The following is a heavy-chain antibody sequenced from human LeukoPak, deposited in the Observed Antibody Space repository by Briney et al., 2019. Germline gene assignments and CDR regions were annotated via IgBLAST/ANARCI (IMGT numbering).Heavy chain of an antibody. V-gene: IGHV3-23*01. Sequence: HPGGSLRLSCLTSGFTLSTSAMSWVRQAPGKGLEWISGISGSGASTYYADSVKGRFTISRDDSRNTLYLQMNSLRGDDTAVYYCAKDVGKWESLHFFDYWGQGTLVTVSS. CDR3: AKDVGKWESLHFFDY. D-gene: IGHD1-26*01. CDR1: GFTLSTSA. CDR2: ISGSGAST. J-gene: IGHJ4*02.